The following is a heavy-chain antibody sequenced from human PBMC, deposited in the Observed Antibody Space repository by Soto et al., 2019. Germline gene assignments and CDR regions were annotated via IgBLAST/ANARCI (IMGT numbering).Heavy chain of an antibody. CDR1: GASVSSASYY. CDR3: ARDWGSGSNNNWFDP. Sequence: QVQLQESGPGLVKPSETLSLTCTVSGASVSSASYYWSWIRQPPGKGLEWIGYIYYSGRTDYNPPLKSRVTISLDTSKNQFSLKLSSVTAADTAVYYCARDWGSGSNNNWFDPWGQGTLVTVSS. V-gene: IGHV4-61*01. CDR2: IYYSGRT. D-gene: IGHD3-16*01. J-gene: IGHJ5*02.